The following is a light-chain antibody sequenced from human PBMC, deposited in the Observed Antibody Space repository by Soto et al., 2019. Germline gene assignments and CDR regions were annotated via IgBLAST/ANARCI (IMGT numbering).Light chain of an antibody. CDR2: GAS. V-gene: IGKV3-20*01. J-gene: IGKJ3*01. CDR3: SSYGRTVVT. CDR1: QTISNTY. Sequence: EIVLTQSPGTLSLSPGEGATLSCRASQTISNTYLAWYQQKPGQAPRLLIYGASSRATGIPDRFSGSGSGTDFTLTISGLEPEDFAVYYCSSYGRTVVTFGPGTKVDIK.